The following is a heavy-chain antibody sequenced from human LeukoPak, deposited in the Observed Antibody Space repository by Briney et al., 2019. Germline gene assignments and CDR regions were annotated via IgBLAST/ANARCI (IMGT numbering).Heavy chain of an antibody. D-gene: IGHD3-9*01. J-gene: IGHJ4*02. CDR1: GFTVSSNY. Sequence: SGGSLRLSCGASGFTVSSNYMSWVRQAPGKGREWVSVIYSGGSTYYADSVKGRFTISRDNSKNTLYLQTNSLRAEDTAVYYCARSILTGYYYFDYWGQGTLVTVSS. CDR3: ARSILTGYYYFDY. CDR2: IYSGGST. V-gene: IGHV3-53*01.